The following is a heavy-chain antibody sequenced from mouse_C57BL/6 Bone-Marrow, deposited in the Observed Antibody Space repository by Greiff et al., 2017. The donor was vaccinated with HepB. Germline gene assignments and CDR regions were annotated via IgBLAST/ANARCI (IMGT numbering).Heavy chain of an antibody. V-gene: IGHV5-4*01. CDR1: GFTFSSYA. CDR2: ISDGGSYT. J-gene: IGHJ2*01. D-gene: IGHD2-5*01. CDR3: ARAYSKGYFDY. Sequence: EVHLVESGGGLVKPGGSLKLSCAASGFTFSSYAMSWVRQTPEKRLEWVATISDGGSYTYYPDNVKGRFTISRDNAKNNLYLQMSHLKSEDTAMYYCARAYSKGYFDYWDQGTTLTVSS.